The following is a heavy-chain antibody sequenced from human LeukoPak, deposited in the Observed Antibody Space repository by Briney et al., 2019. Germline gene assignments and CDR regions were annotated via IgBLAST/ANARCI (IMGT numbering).Heavy chain of an antibody. J-gene: IGHJ4*02. CDR2: IYSGGNT. V-gene: IGHV3-53*01. CDR3: ARRAGEYSHPYDY. D-gene: IGHD2-15*01. Sequence: PGGSLRLSCAASGFTFSSYWMNWVRQAPGKGLEWVSLIYSGGNTHYSASVKSRLTISRDNSKNTLYLQMNSLRAEDTAIYYCARRAGEYSHPYDYWGQGTLVTVSS. CDR1: GFTFSSYW.